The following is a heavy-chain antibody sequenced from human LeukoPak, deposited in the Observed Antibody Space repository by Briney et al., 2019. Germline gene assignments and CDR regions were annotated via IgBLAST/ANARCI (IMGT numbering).Heavy chain of an antibody. J-gene: IGHJ5*02. D-gene: IGHD3-3*01. Sequence: ASVKVSCKASGYTFTSYGISWVRQAPGQGLEWMGWISAYNGNTNYAQKLQGRVTMTTDTSTSTAYMELRSLRSDDTAVYYCAREAPRMEWLALFDPWGQGTLVTVSS. CDR2: ISAYNGNT. CDR1: GYTFTSYG. V-gene: IGHV1-18*01. CDR3: AREAPRMEWLALFDP.